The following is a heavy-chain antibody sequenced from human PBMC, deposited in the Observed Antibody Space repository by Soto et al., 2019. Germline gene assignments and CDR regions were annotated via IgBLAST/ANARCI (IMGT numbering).Heavy chain of an antibody. Sequence: GGSLRLCCAASGFTFSSYAMSWVRQAPGKGLEWVSAISGSGGSTYYADSVKGRFTISRDDSKNTLYLQMNSLRAEDTAVYYCAKDRGIFGVVIDYWGQGTLVTVSS. CDR2: ISGSGGST. J-gene: IGHJ4*02. CDR3: AKDRGIFGVVIDY. D-gene: IGHD3-3*01. CDR1: GFTFSSYA. V-gene: IGHV3-23*01.